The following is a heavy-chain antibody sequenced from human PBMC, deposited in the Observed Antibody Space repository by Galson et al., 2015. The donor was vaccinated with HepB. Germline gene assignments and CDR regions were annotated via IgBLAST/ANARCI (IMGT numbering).Heavy chain of an antibody. CDR1: GFTFGDYA. Sequence: SLRLSCAASGFTFGDYAMSWFRQAPGKGLEWVGFIRSKAYGGTTEYAASVKGRFTISRDDSKSIAYLQMNSLKTEDTAVYYCTRGGVYAIEGLPLYYYYYGMDVWGQGTTVTVSS. CDR3: TRGGVYAIEGLPLYYYYYGMDV. J-gene: IGHJ6*02. D-gene: IGHD2-8*01. CDR2: IRSKAYGGTT. V-gene: IGHV3-49*03.